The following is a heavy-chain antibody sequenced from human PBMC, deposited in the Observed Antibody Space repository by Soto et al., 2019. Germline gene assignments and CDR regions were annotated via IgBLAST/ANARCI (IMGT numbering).Heavy chain of an antibody. CDR1: GYDFNTNW. CDR3: ARLPRDCNKTSCYYADH. J-gene: IGHJ4*02. D-gene: IGHD3-3*01. CDR2: MYPGDSDT. Sequence: GASLTISCSCSGYDFNTNWFGWVRQLPGRGLEWVGIMYPGDSDTRYNPSLQGHVTLSVDVTVSTAFLQWRSLETSDTGMYFCARLPRDCNKTSCYYADHWGQGTQVTVSS. V-gene: IGHV5-51*01.